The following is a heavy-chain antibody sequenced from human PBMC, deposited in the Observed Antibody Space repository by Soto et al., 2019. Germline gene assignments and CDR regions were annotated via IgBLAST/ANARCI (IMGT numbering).Heavy chain of an antibody. D-gene: IGHD4-17*01. Sequence: SGGSLRLSCAASGFTVSSNYMSWVRQAPGKGLEWVSVIYSGGSTYYADSVKGRFTISRDNSKNTLYLQMNSLRAEDTAVYYCARESVDYGDYIFDYWGQGTLVTVSS. CDR1: GFTVSSNY. J-gene: IGHJ4*02. CDR3: ARESVDYGDYIFDY. V-gene: IGHV3-66*01. CDR2: IYSGGST.